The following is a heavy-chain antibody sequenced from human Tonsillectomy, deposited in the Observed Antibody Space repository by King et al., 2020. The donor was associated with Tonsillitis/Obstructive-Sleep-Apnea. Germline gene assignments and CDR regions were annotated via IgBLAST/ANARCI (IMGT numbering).Heavy chain of an antibody. V-gene: IGHV4-59*01. CDR1: GGSISSYY. CDR3: ARGFSSSYSYMDV. CDR2: IYYSGCT. D-gene: IGHD3-3*01. Sequence: VQLQESGPGLVKPSETLSLTCTVSGGSISSYYWSWIRQPPGKGLEWIGYIYYSGCTNYNPSLMSRVTISVDTSKNQFSLKLSSVTAADTAVYYCARGFSSSYSYMDVWGKGPTVTVSS. J-gene: IGHJ6*03.